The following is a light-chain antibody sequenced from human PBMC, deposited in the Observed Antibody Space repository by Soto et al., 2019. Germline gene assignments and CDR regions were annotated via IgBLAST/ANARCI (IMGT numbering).Light chain of an antibody. CDR1: QSVSSN. J-gene: IGKJ4*01. CDR3: QQYNNWPPLT. CDR2: GAS. V-gene: IGKV3-15*01. Sequence: EIVMTQSPATLSVSPGERATLSCSASQSVSSNLAWYQQKPGQAPRLLIYGASTRATGIPARFSGSGSVTEFTLTISSLQSEDFAVYYCQQYNNWPPLTFGGGTKVEIK.